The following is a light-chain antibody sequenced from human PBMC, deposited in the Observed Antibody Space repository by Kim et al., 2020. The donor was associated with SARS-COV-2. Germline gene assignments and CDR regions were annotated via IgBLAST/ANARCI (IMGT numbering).Light chain of an antibody. CDR1: TSNIGTNS. CDR2: RND. V-gene: IGLV1-44*01. CDR3: AAWDDSLNGYV. Sequence: GQRIIIPCSGSTSNIGTNSVNWYQHLPGTAPKLLIFRNDRRPSGVPDRFSGSKSGSSASLAISGLQSDDEAEYYCAAWDDSLNGYVFATGTKVTVL. J-gene: IGLJ1*01.